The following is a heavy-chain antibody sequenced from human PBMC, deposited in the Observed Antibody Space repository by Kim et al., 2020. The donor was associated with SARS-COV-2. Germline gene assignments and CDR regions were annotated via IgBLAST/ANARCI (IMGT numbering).Heavy chain of an antibody. J-gene: IGHJ5*02. CDR2: ISYDGSNK. Sequence: GGSLRLSCAASGFTFSSYAMHWVRQAPGKGLEWVAVISYDGSNKYYADSVKGRFTISRDNSKNPLYLQMNSLRAEDTAVYYCARPAGRSSSWYAPRTWGQGTLVTVSS. D-gene: IGHD6-13*01. CDR1: GFTFSSYA. V-gene: IGHV3-30-3*01. CDR3: ARPAGRSSSWYAPRT.